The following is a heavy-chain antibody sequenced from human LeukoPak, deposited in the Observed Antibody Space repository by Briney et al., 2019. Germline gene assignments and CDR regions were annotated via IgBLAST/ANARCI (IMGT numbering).Heavy chain of an antibody. CDR1: GGTFSSYA. CDR3: ARVQLERLDAFDI. V-gene: IGHV1-69*06. J-gene: IGHJ3*02. CDR2: IIPIFGTA. D-gene: IGHD1-1*01. Sequence: GASVKVSCKASGGTFSSYAISWVRQAPGQGLEWMGGIIPIFGTANYAQKFQGRVTITADKSTSTAYMELSSLRSEDTAVYYCARVQLERLDAFDIWGQGTMVTVSS.